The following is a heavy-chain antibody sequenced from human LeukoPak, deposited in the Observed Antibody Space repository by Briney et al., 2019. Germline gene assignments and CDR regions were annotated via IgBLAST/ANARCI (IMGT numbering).Heavy chain of an antibody. CDR1: ADSFSSHY. CDR2: ISYIGST. CDR3: ARDLVTVTKGFDI. Sequence: PSETLSLTCAVSADSFSSHYWTWIRQSPGKGLEWIGYISYIGSTNYNPSLKSRVTISIYTSKNQFSLKLRSVTAADTAVYYCARDLVTVTKGFDIWGQGTMVSVSS. J-gene: IGHJ3*02. D-gene: IGHD4-17*01. V-gene: IGHV4-59*11.